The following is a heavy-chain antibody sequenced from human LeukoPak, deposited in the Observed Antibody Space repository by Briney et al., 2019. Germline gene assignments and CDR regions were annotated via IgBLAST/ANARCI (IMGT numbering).Heavy chain of an antibody. CDR1: GGSISSGGYY. J-gene: IGHJ6*03. Sequence: SETLSLTCTVSGGSISSGGYYWSWIRQHPGKGLEWIGYIYYSGSTYYNPSLKSRVTISVDTSKNRFSLKLSSVTAADTAVYYCARTYCSSTSCSPYYYHYMDVWGKGTTVTVPS. V-gene: IGHV4-31*03. CDR2: IYYSGST. D-gene: IGHD2-2*01. CDR3: ARTYCSSTSCSPYYYHYMDV.